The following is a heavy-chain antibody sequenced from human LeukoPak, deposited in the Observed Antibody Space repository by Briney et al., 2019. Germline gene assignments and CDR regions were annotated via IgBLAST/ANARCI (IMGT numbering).Heavy chain of an antibody. CDR3: ARLGGYYDSSGYYYWNYFDY. Sequence: SETLSLTCAVYGGSFSGYYWSWIRQPPGKGLEWIGEINHSGSTNYNPSLKSRVTISVDTSKNQFSLKLSSVTAADTAVYYCARLGGYYDSSGYYYWNYFDYWGQGTLVTVSS. CDR2: INHSGST. CDR1: GGSFSGYY. D-gene: IGHD3-22*01. V-gene: IGHV4-34*01. J-gene: IGHJ4*02.